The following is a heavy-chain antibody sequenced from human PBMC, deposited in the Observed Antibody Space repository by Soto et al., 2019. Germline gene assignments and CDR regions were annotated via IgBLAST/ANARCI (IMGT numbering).Heavy chain of an antibody. Sequence: GSLRLSCAASGFTFSDYYMSWIRQAPGKGLEWVSYISSSGSTIYYADSVKGRFTISRDNAKNSLYLQMNSLRAEDTAVYYCARPIYCSSTSCLDYWGQGTLVTVSS. V-gene: IGHV3-11*01. CDR2: ISSSGSTI. CDR3: ARPIYCSSTSCLDY. CDR1: GFTFSDYY. D-gene: IGHD2-2*01. J-gene: IGHJ4*02.